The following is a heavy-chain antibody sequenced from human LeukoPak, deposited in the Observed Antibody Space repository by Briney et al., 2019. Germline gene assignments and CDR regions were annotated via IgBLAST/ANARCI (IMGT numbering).Heavy chain of an antibody. V-gene: IGHV4-34*01. Sequence: PSETLSLTCAVYGGSFSGCYWSWIRQPPGKGLEWIGEINHSGSTNYNPSIKSRVTISVDTSKNQFSLKLSSVTAADTAVYYCATRGWFGELLLSEIDYWGQGTLVTVSS. CDR1: GGSFSGCY. CDR2: INHSGST. D-gene: IGHD3-10*01. J-gene: IGHJ4*02. CDR3: ATRGWFGELLLSEIDY.